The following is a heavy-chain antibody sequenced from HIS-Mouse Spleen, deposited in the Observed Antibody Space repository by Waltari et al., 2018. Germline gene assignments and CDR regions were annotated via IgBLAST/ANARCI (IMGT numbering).Heavy chain of an antibody. D-gene: IGHD1-1*01. J-gene: IGHJ3*02. CDR1: GGSFSGYY. CDR3: ARGRFHSWNDAFDI. V-gene: IGHV4-34*01. CDR2: INHSGST. Sequence: QVQLQQWGAGLLKPSETLSLTCAAHGGSFSGYYWSWSLQPPGKGLVWIGEINHSGSTNYNPSLKSRVTISVDTSKNQFSLKLSSVTAADTAVYYCARGRFHSWNDAFDIWGQGTMVTVSS.